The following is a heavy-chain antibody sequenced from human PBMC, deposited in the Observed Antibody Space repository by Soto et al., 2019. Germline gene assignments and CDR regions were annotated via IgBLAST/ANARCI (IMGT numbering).Heavy chain of an antibody. V-gene: IGHV3-23*01. D-gene: IGHD5-12*01. J-gene: IGHJ4*02. CDR3: AKGSIEYSASVDN. CDR2: ISARGGSS. Sequence: DVQLLESGGGLVQPGGSLRLSCAASGFSFSSYAMVWVRQAPGKGLGGVAVISARGGSSYFVDSVKGRFTLSRDNSKNVLSLEMNSLRAEDTAIYFCAKGSIEYSASVDNWGQGTLVVVSS. CDR1: GFSFSSYA.